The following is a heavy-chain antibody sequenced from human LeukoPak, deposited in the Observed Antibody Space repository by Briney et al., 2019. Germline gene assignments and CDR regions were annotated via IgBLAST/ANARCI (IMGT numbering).Heavy chain of an antibody. CDR3: AREINWNYGFDY. CDR1: GFTFSSYA. Sequence: PGGSLRLSCAASGFTFSSYAMHWVRQAPGKGLEWVAVISYDGSNKYYADSVKGRFTISRDNSKNTLYLQMNSLRAEDTAVYYCAREINWNYGFDYWGQGTLVTVSS. CDR2: ISYDGSNK. J-gene: IGHJ4*02. V-gene: IGHV3-30*04. D-gene: IGHD1-7*01.